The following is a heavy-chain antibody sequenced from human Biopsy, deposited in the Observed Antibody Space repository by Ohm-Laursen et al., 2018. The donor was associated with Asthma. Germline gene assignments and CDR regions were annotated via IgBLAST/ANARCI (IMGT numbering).Heavy chain of an antibody. J-gene: IGHJ6*02. V-gene: IGHV4-39*01. CDR2: IYYSGTT. Sequence: TLSLTCSLSSGSGGYMRSGNYYWGWIRQPPGKGLECIGSIYYSGTTYYNPSLESGVPVSADTSKIQFSLKLTSVTAADTAVYYCVRGSSSWHHGPFHYYYGLDVWGQGTTATVSS. CDR1: SGSGGYMRSGNYY. CDR3: VRGSSSWHHGPFHYYYGLDV. D-gene: IGHD6-13*01.